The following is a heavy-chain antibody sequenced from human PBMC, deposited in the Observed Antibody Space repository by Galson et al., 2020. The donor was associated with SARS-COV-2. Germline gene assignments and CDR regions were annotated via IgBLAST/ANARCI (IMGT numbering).Heavy chain of an antibody. Sequence: SLKISCASSGFTFDDYAMHWVRQAPGKGLELVSGISWNSGSIGDADSVKGRFTISRDNAKNSLYLQMNSLRAEDTALYYCAKGIGYSSVGGDYWGQGTLSTVSS. CDR3: AKGIGYSSVGGDY. J-gene: IGHJ4*02. CDR2: ISWNSGSI. V-gene: IGHV3-9*01. D-gene: IGHD6-19*01. CDR1: GFTFDDYA.